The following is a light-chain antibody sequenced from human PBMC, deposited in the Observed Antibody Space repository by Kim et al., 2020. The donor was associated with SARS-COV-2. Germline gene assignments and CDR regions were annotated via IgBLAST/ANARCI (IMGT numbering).Light chain of an antibody. CDR2: DVT. V-gene: IGLV2-14*03. CDR1: SSDVGAYNY. Sequence: QSALTQPASVSESPGQSITISCTGTSSDVGAYNYVSWYQHHPGKAPKVMIYDVTKRPSGVSNRFSGPKSGNTASLTISGLQAEDEADYYCSSYSTSIAYVFGTGTKVTVL. J-gene: IGLJ1*01. CDR3: SSYSTSIAYV.